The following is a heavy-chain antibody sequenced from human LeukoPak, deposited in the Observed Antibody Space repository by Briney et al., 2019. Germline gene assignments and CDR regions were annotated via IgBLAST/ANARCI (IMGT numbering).Heavy chain of an antibody. J-gene: IGHJ4*02. V-gene: IGHV1-18*01. CDR2: ISAYNGNT. CDR3: ARETDCSSTSCYTE. CDR1: GYTFTSYG. D-gene: IGHD2-2*02. Sequence: GASVKVSCKASGYTFTSYGISWVRQAPGQGLEWMGWISAYNGNTNYAQKLQGRVTMTTDTSTSTAYMELRSLRSDDTAVYYCARETDCSSTSCYTEWGQGTLVTVSS.